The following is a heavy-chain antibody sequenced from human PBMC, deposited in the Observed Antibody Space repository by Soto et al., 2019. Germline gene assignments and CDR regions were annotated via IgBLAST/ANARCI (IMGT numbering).Heavy chain of an antibody. V-gene: IGHV3-23*01. CDR3: AKDRYCSGGSCYYYYYGMDV. Sequence: PGGSLRLSCAASGFTFSSYAMSWVRQAPGKGLEWVSAISGSGGSTYYADSVKGRFTISRDNSKNTLYLQMNSLRAEDMAVYYCAKDRYCSGGSCYYYYYGMDVWGQGTTVTVSS. CDR1: GFTFSSYA. J-gene: IGHJ6*02. D-gene: IGHD2-15*01. CDR2: ISGSGGST.